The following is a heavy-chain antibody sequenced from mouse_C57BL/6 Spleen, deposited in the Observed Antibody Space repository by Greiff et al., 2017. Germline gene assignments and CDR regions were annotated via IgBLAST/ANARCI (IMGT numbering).Heavy chain of an antibody. V-gene: IGHV1-64*01. J-gene: IGHJ4*01. CDR3: ARNYGSRYAMDY. D-gene: IGHD1-1*01. CDR1: GYTFTSYW. Sequence: QVQLQQPGAELVKPGASVKLSCKASGYTFTSYWMHWVKQRPGQGLEWIGMIHPNSGSTNYNEKFKSKATLTVDKSSSTAYMQLISRTSEDSAVYYCARNYGSRYAMDYWGQGTSVTVSS. CDR2: IHPNSGST.